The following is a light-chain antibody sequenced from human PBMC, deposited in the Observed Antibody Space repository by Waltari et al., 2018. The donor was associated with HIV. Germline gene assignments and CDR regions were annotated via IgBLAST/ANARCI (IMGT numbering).Light chain of an antibody. CDR1: SSDVGGYNY. V-gene: IGLV2-8*01. J-gene: IGLJ2*01. Sequence: QSALTQPPSASGSPGQSVTISCTGTSSDVGGYNYVSWYQQTPGKAPKLMIDEVNKRPSGVPDRFSGSKSGNTASLTVSGLQAEDEADYYCSSYAGSNNRVFGGGTKLTVL. CDR2: EVN. CDR3: SSYAGSNNRV.